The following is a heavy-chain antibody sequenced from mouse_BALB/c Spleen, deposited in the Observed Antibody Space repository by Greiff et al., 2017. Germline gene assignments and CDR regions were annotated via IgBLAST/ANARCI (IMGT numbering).Heavy chain of an antibody. CDR2: INPGSGGT. CDR1: GYAFTNYL. D-gene: IGHD2-3*01. J-gene: IGHJ1*01. V-gene: IGHV1-54*01. Sequence: QVKLQQSGAELVRPGTSVKVSCKASGYAFTNYLIEWVKQRPGQGLEWIGVINPGSGGTNYNEKFKGKATLTADKSSSTAYMQLSSLTSDDSAVYFCARNYDGYYRYFDVWGAGTTVTVSS. CDR3: ARNYDGYYRYFDV.